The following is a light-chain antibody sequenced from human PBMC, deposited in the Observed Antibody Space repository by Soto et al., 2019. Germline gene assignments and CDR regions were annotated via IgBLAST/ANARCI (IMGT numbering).Light chain of an antibody. V-gene: IGLV2-14*01. J-gene: IGLJ1*01. CDR1: ISDVGGYNY. CDR2: EVS. Sequence: SARRPPASVYGSPGQSITISCTGTISDVGGYNYVSWYQQHPGKAPKVIIYEVSNRPSGVSNRFSGSKSGNTASLTISGLQAQAEADYYCSSYRSIGSLVFGTGTKVT. CDR3: SSYRSIGSLV.